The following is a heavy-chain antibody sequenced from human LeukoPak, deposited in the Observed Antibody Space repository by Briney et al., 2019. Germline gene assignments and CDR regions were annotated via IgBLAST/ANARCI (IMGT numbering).Heavy chain of an antibody. J-gene: IGHJ4*01. CDR3: VKGPQVRSVEWLLGEFDY. CDR2: IGSNGGST. D-gene: IGHD3-3*01. Sequence: PGGSLRLSCSASGFTFSRYAMHWVRQAPGKGLEYVSAIGSNGGSTYYADSVKGRFTVSRDNSKNTLYLQMSSLRAEDTAVYYCVKGPQVRSVEWLLGEFDYWGHGTLVTVSS. V-gene: IGHV3-64D*09. CDR1: GFTFSRYA.